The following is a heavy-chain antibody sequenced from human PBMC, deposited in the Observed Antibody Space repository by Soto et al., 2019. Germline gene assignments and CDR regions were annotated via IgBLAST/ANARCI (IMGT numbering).Heavy chain of an antibody. CDR3: ANITGYDLDS. J-gene: IGHJ4*02. Sequence: EVQLLESGGGLVQPGGSLRLSCAASGFTFSGCAMSWVRQAPGKGLEWVSTIVSTGGSSYYADSVKGRFTVSRDNYKYTLYLQMNSVKAEDTAVYYCANITGYDLDSWGQGTLVTVSS. CDR1: GFTFSGCA. D-gene: IGHD1-1*01. CDR2: IVSTGGSS. V-gene: IGHV3-23*01.